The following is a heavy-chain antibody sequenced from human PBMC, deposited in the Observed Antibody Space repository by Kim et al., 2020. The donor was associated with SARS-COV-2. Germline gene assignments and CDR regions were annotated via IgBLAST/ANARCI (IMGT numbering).Heavy chain of an antibody. J-gene: IGHJ6*02. CDR2: IWYDGSNK. CDR1: GFTFSSYG. CDR3: ARDTRDYYGMDV. Sequence: GGSLRLSCAAYGFTFSSYGMHWVRQAPGKGLEWVAVIWYDGSNKYYADSVKGRFTISRDNSKNTLYLQMNSLRAEDTAVYYCARDTRDYYGMDVWGQGTTVTVSS. V-gene: IGHV3-33*01.